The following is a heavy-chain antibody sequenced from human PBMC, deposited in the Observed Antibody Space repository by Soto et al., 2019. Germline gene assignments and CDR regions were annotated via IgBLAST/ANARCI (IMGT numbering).Heavy chain of an antibody. CDR3: AKDLHWFAMDV. CDR1: GFPFSNYY. D-gene: IGHD3-10*01. Sequence: EVQLLESGGGLVQPGGSLRLSCVASGFPFSNYYMDWVRQAPGKGLEWVAVISGSEDNIHYADSVKGRFTISRDNSMKTLSLQMNSLRADDTAIYYCAKDLHWFAMDVWGQGTTVTVSS. J-gene: IGHJ6*02. CDR2: ISGSEDNI. V-gene: IGHV3-23*01.